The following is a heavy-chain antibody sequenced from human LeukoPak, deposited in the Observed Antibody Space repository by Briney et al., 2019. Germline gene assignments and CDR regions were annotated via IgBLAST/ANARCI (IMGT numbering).Heavy chain of an antibody. CDR1: GGSISSYY. Sequence: KPSETLSLTCTVSGGSISSYYWSWIRQPPGKGLEWIGYIYYSGSTNYNPSLKSRVTMSVDTSKNQFSLKLSSVTAADTAVYYCARDSRIYSYGYWFDPWGQGTLVTVSS. J-gene: IGHJ5*02. D-gene: IGHD5-18*01. CDR3: ARDSRIYSYGYWFDP. V-gene: IGHV4-59*12. CDR2: IYYSGST.